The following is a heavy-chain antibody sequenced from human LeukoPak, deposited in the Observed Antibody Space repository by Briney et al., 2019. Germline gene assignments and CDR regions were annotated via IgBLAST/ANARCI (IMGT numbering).Heavy chain of an antibody. Sequence: ASVKVSCKASGYTFTGYYMHWVRQAPGQGLEWMGWINPNSGGTNYAQKFQGRVTMTRDTSISTAYMELSRQRSDDTAVYYCARDLFPIQVGATVVRTFDYWGQGTLVTVSS. D-gene: IGHD1-26*01. CDR3: ARDLFPIQVGATVVRTFDY. CDR2: INPNSGGT. CDR1: GYTFTGYY. V-gene: IGHV1-2*02. J-gene: IGHJ4*02.